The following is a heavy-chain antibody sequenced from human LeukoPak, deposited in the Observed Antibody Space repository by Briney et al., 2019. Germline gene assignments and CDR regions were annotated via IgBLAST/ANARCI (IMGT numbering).Heavy chain of an antibody. Sequence: PGRSLRLSCTASKFTFSNYGMQWVRQAPGKGLEWVAVISSDGGTKYYADSVKGRFTLSRDNSRNTLDLQMNSLGPEDTAVYYCARSRDGYNFGDYWGQGTLVTVSS. CDR1: KFTFSNYG. CDR3: ARSRDGYNFGDY. J-gene: IGHJ4*02. V-gene: IGHV3-30*03. CDR2: ISSDGGTK. D-gene: IGHD5-24*01.